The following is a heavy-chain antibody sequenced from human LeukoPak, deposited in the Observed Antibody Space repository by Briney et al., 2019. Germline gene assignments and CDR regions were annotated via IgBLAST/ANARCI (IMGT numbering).Heavy chain of an antibody. CDR1: GGSFSGYY. CDR2: INHSRST. Sequence: PSETLSLKCLVYGGSFSGYYWRWLRPPPGKGLEWFGDINHSRSTNSNPSLKSRVTISVDTSKNQYSLKLSSVTAADTAGYYCARGSRIAATISQFVPWGQGTVVTVSS. J-gene: IGHJ5*02. D-gene: IGHD6-13*01. V-gene: IGHV4-34*01. CDR3: ARGSRIAATISQFVP.